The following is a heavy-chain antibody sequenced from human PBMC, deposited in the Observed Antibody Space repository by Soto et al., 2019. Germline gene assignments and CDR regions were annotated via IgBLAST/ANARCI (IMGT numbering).Heavy chain of an antibody. CDR3: ARGLTMLRGVIDS. CDR1: CGSISSGGDY. V-gene: IGHV4-31*03. J-gene: IGHJ5*01. Sequence: SETLSLTCPVSCGSISSGGDYWSWIRQRPGKGLDWIGYIYYTGGAYYNPSLKSRLTLSVDTARSQFPLKLTSVTAADTAVYFCARGLTMLRGVIDSWGQGTLVTVSS. D-gene: IGHD3-10*01. CDR2: IYYTGGA.